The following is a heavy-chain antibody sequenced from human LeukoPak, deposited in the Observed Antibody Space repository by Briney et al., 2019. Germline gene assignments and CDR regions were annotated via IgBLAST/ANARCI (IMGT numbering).Heavy chain of an antibody. J-gene: IGHJ3*02. D-gene: IGHD3-22*01. CDR3: ARLYDSSAYGAFDI. Sequence: GGSLRLSCAASGFSVSSSYMGWVRQASGKGLEWVSVLYSVGSTYYPDSVKGRFTISRDNSQNMLFLQMDSLRAEDTAVYYCARLYDSSAYGAFDIWGQGTLVTVSS. CDR1: GFSVSSSY. V-gene: IGHV3-66*02. CDR2: LYSVGST.